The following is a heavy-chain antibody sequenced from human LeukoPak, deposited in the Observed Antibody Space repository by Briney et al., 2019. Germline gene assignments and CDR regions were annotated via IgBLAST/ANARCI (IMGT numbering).Heavy chain of an antibody. Sequence: PGGSLRLSCAASGFTFSSYWMSWVRQAPGKGLVWVSRINSDGSSTSYADSVKGRFTISRDNAKNTLYLQMNSLRAEDTAVYYCARDGYYYDSSGPPDYWGQGTLVTVSS. D-gene: IGHD3-22*01. CDR2: INSDGSST. V-gene: IGHV3-74*01. CDR3: ARDGYYYDSSGPPDY. CDR1: GFTFSSYW. J-gene: IGHJ4*02.